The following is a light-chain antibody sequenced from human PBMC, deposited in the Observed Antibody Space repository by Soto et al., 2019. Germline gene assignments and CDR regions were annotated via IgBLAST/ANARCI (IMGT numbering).Light chain of an antibody. CDR3: QSYDSSLSAHVV. CDR2: GNS. Sequence: QAVVTQPPSVSGAPGQRVTISCTGRSSNIGAGYDVHWYQQLPGTAPKLLIYGNSNRPSGVPDRFSGSKSGTSASLAITGLQAEDEADYYCQSYDSSLSAHVVFGGGTKVTVL. CDR1: SSNIGAGYD. J-gene: IGLJ2*01. V-gene: IGLV1-40*01.